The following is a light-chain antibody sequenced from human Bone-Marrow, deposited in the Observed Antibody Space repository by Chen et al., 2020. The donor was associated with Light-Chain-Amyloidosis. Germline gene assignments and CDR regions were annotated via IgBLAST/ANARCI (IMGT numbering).Light chain of an antibody. CDR1: NIGSTS. CDR2: DDS. Sequence: SYVLTQPSSVSVAPGHTATISCGGNNIGSTSVHWYQQTPGQAPLLVVYDDSDRPSGIHERLSGSNSGNTATLTISRVEAGDEADYYCQVWDRSSDRPVFGGGTKLTVL. J-gene: IGLJ3*02. V-gene: IGLV3-21*02. CDR3: QVWDRSSDRPV.